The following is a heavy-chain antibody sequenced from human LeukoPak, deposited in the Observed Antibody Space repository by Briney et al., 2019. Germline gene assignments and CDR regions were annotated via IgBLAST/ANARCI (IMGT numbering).Heavy chain of an antibody. CDR2: IYTSGST. CDR1: GGSISSYY. J-gene: IGHJ6*03. V-gene: IGHV4-4*07. CDR3: ARTATIRTDYYYYYMDV. D-gene: IGHD5-12*01. Sequence: KPSETLSLTCTVSGGSISSYYWSWIRQPAREGLEWIGRIYTSGSTNYNPSLKSRVTMSVDTSKNQFCLKLSSVTAADTAVDYCARTATIRTDYYYYYMDVWAKGPRSPSP.